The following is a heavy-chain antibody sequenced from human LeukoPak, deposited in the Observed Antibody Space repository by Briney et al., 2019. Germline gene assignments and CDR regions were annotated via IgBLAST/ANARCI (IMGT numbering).Heavy chain of an antibody. CDR1: GFTFSSYG. J-gene: IGHJ4*02. V-gene: IGHV3-30*18. CDR3: AKVGQWLVRSFDY. D-gene: IGHD6-19*01. Sequence: GGSLRLSCAASGFTFSSYGMHWVRQAPGKGLEWVAVISYDGSNKYYADSVKGRFTISRGNSKNTLYLQMNSLRAEDTAVYYCAKVGQWLVRSFDYWGQGTLVTVSS. CDR2: ISYDGSNK.